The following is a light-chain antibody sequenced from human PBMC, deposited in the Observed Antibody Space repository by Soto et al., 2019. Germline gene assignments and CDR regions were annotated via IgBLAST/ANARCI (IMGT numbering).Light chain of an antibody. J-gene: IGLJ3*02. CDR2: SNN. CDR1: RSNIGTNT. Sequence: QSVLTQPPSASGTPGQRVTISCSGSRSNIGTNTVNWYQHLPGTAPKLLIYSNNQRPSGVPDRFSGSKSGASASLAISGLQSEDEADYYCAAWDDSLNGVVVGGGTKLAVL. CDR3: AAWDDSLNGVV. V-gene: IGLV1-44*01.